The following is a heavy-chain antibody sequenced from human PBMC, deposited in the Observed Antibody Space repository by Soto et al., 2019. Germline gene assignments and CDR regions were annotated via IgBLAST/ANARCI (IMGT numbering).Heavy chain of an antibody. CDR3: TRGPRASSTGTGAH. CDR2: INGDGSST. D-gene: IGHD1-1*01. CDR1: GFTFTTYW. J-gene: IGHJ4*02. V-gene: IGHV3-74*01. Sequence: GGSLRLSCAASGFTFTTYWMHCVRQVPGKGLVWVSRINGDGSSTTYADSVKGRFTISRDNAKNTLYLQMNSLRAEDTAVYYCTRGPRASSTGTGAHWGQGTLVTVSS.